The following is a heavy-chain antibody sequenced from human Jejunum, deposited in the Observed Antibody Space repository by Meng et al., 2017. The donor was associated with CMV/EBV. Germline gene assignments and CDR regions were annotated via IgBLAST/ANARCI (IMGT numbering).Heavy chain of an antibody. CDR2: IYYSGRT. CDR3: ARTQDCTRTSCYTGVDP. D-gene: IGHD2-2*01. CDR1: SISRGDYY. V-gene: IGHV4-30-4*08. J-gene: IGHJ5*02. Sequence: SISRGDYYWSWIRQPPGKGLEWIGFIYYSGRTYYNPSLKSRITISVDTSKNQFSLRLSSVTAADTAVYYCARTQDCTRTSCYTGVDPWGQGTLVTVSS.